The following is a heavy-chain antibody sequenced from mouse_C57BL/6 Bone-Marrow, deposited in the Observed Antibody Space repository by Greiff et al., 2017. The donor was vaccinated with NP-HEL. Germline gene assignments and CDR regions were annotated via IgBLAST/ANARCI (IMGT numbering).Heavy chain of an antibody. V-gene: IGHV1-61*01. D-gene: IGHD1-1*01. Sequence: VQLQQPGAELVRPGSSVKLSCKASGYTFTSYWMDWVKQRPGQGLEWIGNIYPSDSETHYNQKFKDKATLTVDKSSSTAYMQLSSLTSEDSAVYYCARPSNYYGSSSPAWFAYWGQGTLVTVSA. CDR2: IYPSDSET. CDR1: GYTFTSYW. CDR3: ARPSNYYGSSSPAWFAY. J-gene: IGHJ3*01.